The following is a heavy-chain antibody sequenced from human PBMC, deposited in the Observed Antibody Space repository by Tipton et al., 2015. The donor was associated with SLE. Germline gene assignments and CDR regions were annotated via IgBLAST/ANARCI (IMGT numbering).Heavy chain of an antibody. CDR2: IIPILGIV. Sequence: QVQLVQSGAEVKKPGSSVKVSCKASGGTFSSYAISWVRQAPGQGLEWMGGIIPILGIVNYAQKFQGRVTITTDDSTSTAHMELSSLRSEDTAVYYCAGAQSGLRYFQHWGQGTLVTVSS. J-gene: IGHJ1*01. CDR3: AGAQSGLRYFQH. CDR1: GGTFSSYA. V-gene: IGHV1-69*01. D-gene: IGHD4/OR15-4a*01.